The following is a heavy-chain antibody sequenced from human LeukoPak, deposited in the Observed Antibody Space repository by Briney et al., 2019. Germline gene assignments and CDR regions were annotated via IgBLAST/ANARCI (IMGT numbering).Heavy chain of an antibody. D-gene: IGHD1-26*01. CDR3: TREDRPYCPFAY. CDR2: VHTSEST. CDR1: GGSISGYY. Sequence: SETLSLTCTVSGGSISGYYWSWIRQSAGKGLEWIGRVHTSESTSYNPSLKSRVTVSVDTSKNQFSLKLSSVTAADTAVYYCTREDRPYCPFAYWGQGVLVTVSS. V-gene: IGHV4-4*07. J-gene: IGHJ4*02.